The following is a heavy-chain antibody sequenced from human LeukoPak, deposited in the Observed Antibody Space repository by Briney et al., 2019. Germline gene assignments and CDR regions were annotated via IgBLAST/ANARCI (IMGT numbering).Heavy chain of an antibody. Sequence: GGSLRLSCAASGFTFSSYEMNWVRQAPGKGLEWVSYISSSGSTIYYADSVKGRFTISRDNAKNSLYLQMNSLRAEDTAVYYCARDRVAAPPLSSYYYGMTSGAKGPRSPSP. D-gene: IGHD2-15*01. J-gene: IGHJ6*02. CDR3: ARDRVAAPPLSSYYYGMTS. V-gene: IGHV3-48*03. CDR1: GFTFSSYE. CDR2: ISSSGSTI.